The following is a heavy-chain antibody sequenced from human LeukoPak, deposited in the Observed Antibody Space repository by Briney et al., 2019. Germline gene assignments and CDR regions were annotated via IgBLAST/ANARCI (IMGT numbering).Heavy chain of an antibody. CDR1: GFTFSSYA. Sequence: GALRLSCAASGFTFSSYAMHWVRQAPGKGLEWVAVISYDGSNKYYADSVKGRFTISRDNSKNTLYPQMNSLRAEGTAVYYCARERGDSSGYYYFGYGMDVWGQGTTVTVSS. CDR2: ISYDGSNK. J-gene: IGHJ6*02. V-gene: IGHV3-30-3*01. CDR3: ARERGDSSGYYYFGYGMDV. D-gene: IGHD3-22*01.